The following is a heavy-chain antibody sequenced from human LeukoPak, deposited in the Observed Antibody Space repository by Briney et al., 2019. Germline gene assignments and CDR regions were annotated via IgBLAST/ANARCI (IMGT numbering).Heavy chain of an antibody. Sequence: RPSETLSLTCTVSGGSISSGGYYWSWIRQHPGKGLEWIGYIYYSGSTNSNPSLKSRVTISLDTSKNQFSLKLSSVTAADTAVYYCAGHHPRNTVDFWGQGTLVTVSS. V-gene: IGHV4-61*08. CDR2: IYYSGST. CDR1: GGSISSGGYY. J-gene: IGHJ4*02. CDR3: AGHHPRNTVDF. D-gene: IGHD2/OR15-2a*01.